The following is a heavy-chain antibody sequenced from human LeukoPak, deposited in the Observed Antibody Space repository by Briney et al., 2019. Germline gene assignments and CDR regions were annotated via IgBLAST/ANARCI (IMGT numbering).Heavy chain of an antibody. CDR3: ARDLYGDYVEINWFDP. D-gene: IGHD4-17*01. J-gene: IGHJ5*02. Sequence: PSETLSLTCTVSGGSISSNSHYWGWIRQPPGKGLEWIGRIYTSGSTNYNPSLKSRVTMSVDTSKNQFSLKLSSVTAADTAVYYCARDLYGDYVEINWFDPWGQGTLVTVSS. V-gene: IGHV4-39*07. CDR1: GGSISSNSHY. CDR2: IYTSGST.